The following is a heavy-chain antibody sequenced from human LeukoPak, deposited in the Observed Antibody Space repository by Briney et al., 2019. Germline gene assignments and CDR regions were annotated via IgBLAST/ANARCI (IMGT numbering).Heavy chain of an antibody. CDR1: GGSFSGYY. V-gene: IGHV4-34*01. D-gene: IGHD3-10*01. J-gene: IGHJ2*01. CDR2: INHSGST. Sequence: SETLSLTCAVYGGSFSGYYWSWIRQPPGKGLEWIGEINHSGSTNYNPSLKSRVTISVDTSKNQFSLKLSSVTAADTAVYYCVRGTRSAAWYFDLWGRGTLVTVSS. CDR3: VRGTRSAAWYFDL.